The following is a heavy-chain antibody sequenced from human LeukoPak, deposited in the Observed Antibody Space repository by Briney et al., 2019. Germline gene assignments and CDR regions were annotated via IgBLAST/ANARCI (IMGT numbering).Heavy chain of an antibody. V-gene: IGHV1-18*01. Sequence: ASVKVSCKTSGYSFTSYGFSWVRQAPGQGLEWMGWISAYDGNTNYAQKVQGRVTMTTDSSTSIAYMELRSLRSDDTAVYYCARPNYYDSSGPHYYGMDVWGQGTTVTVSS. CDR2: ISAYDGNT. CDR3: ARPNYYDSSGPHYYGMDV. CDR1: GYSFTSYG. D-gene: IGHD3-22*01. J-gene: IGHJ6*02.